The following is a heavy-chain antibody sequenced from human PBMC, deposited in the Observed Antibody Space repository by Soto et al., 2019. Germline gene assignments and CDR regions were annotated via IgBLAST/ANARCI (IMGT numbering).Heavy chain of an antibody. CDR1: GDSVSSPYY. J-gene: IGHJ4*02. D-gene: IGHD2-15*01. V-gene: IGHV4-4*02. Sequence: QVQLQESGPGLVKPSGTLSLTCAVSGDSVSSPYYRCWVRQPPGKGLEWIGEVFHTGTTSYNPSLRSRVTISMDKSNNQFSLDLSSVTAADTAVYYCASSAGWYAVHSWGPGTPVIVSS. CDR3: ASSAGWYAVHS. CDR2: VFHTGTT.